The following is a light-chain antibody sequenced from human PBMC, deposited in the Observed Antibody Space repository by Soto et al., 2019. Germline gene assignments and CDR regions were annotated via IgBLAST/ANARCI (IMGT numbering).Light chain of an antibody. Sequence: QSVLTQPPSASGTPGQTITISCSGVSSNIGINTVNWYEHLPGTAPRLLIYGNNQRPSGVPDRFSGSKSGTSASLAISGLQSEDEGHYYCATWDDSLDVHVFGTGTKLTVL. CDR1: SSNIGINT. CDR3: ATWDDSLDVHV. V-gene: IGLV1-44*01. CDR2: GNN. J-gene: IGLJ1*01.